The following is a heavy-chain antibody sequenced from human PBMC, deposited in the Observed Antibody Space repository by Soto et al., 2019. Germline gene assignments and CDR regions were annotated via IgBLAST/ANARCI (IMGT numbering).Heavy chain of an antibody. D-gene: IGHD6-13*01. J-gene: IGHJ4*02. V-gene: IGHV3-23*01. Sequence: GGSLRLSCAASGFTVYSNYMSWVRQAPGKGLEWVSAISGSGGSTYYADSVKGRFTISRDNSKNTLYLQMNSLRAEDTAVYYCAKDRGYSSSWYSTVWYFDYWGQGTLVTSPQ. CDR3: AKDRGYSSSWYSTVWYFDY. CDR1: GFTVYSNY. CDR2: ISGSGGST.